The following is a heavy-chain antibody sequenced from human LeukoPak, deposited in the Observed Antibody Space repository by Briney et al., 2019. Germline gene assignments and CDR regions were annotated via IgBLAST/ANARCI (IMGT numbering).Heavy chain of an antibody. CDR2: ISSSSSYI. V-gene: IGHV3-21*01. Sequence: PGGSLRLSCAASGFTFSSYSMNWVRQAPGKGLEWVSSISSSSSYIYYADSVKGRFTISRDNAKNSLYLQMNSLRAEDTAVYYCARGDYDILTGYHMTDFDYWGQGALVTVSS. CDR1: GFTFSSYS. J-gene: IGHJ4*02. CDR3: ARGDYDILTGYHMTDFDY. D-gene: IGHD3-9*01.